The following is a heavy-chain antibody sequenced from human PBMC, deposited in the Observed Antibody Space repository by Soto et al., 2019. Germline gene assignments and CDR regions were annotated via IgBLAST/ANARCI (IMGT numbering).Heavy chain of an antibody. V-gene: IGHV4-31*03. CDR2: IYYLVTP. J-gene: IGHJ3*02. CDR3: ARDLGIAVAPRGAFDI. CDR1: GGSINSGGYY. D-gene: IGHD6-19*01. Sequence: SGSLSLTCTVFGGSINSGGYYWTWIRQHPGKGLEWIGHIYYLVTPYYNPSLKSRVTISLDTSKNQFSLNLNSVTAADTAVYYCARDLGIAVAPRGAFDIWGQGTMVT.